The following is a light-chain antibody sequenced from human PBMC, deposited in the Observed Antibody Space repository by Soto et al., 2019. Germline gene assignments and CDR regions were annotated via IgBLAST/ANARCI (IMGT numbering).Light chain of an antibody. Sequence: EIVLTQSPGTLSLSPGERATLSCRASQSVSSSYLAWYQQKPGQAPRLLIYGASSRATGIPDRFSGSGSGTDFTLTISRLEPEDFAVYYCQRYVSSTSITCGQGTRLEIK. J-gene: IGKJ5*01. CDR1: QSVSSSY. CDR3: QRYVSSTSIT. V-gene: IGKV3-20*01. CDR2: GAS.